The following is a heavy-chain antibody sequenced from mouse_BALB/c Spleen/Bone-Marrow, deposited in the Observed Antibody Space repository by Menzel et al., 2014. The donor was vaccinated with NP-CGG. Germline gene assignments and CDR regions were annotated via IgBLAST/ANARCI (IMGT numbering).Heavy chain of an antibody. V-gene: IGHV1-15*01. Sequence: VQLQQSGAELVRPGASVTLSCKASGYTFTDYEMHWVKQTPVHGLEWIGAIDPETGGTAYNQKFKGKASLTADKSSSTAYIKLRSLTSEDSAVYYCARSETGPFAYWGQGTLVTVSA. CDR2: IDPETGGT. CDR3: ARSETGPFAY. D-gene: IGHD4-1*01. CDR1: GYTFTDYE. J-gene: IGHJ3*01.